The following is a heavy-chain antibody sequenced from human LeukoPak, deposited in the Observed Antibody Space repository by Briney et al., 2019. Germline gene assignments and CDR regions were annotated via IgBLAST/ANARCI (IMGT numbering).Heavy chain of an antibody. Sequence: SETLSLTCIVSGGSINSYYWSWIRQPAGKGLEWIGRIYTSGNINYNPSLKSRVTISVDTSKNQFSLKLSSVTAADTAVYYCARQTNRLLWFGELFRYYYYMDVWGKGTTVTISS. CDR2: IYTSGNI. J-gene: IGHJ6*03. V-gene: IGHV4-4*07. CDR3: ARQTNRLLWFGELFRYYYYMDV. D-gene: IGHD3-10*01. CDR1: GGSINSYY.